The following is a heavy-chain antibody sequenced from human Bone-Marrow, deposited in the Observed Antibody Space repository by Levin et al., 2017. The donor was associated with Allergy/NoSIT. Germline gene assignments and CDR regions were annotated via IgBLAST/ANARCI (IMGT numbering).Heavy chain of an antibody. CDR1: GFNSYG. J-gene: IGHJ3*02. D-gene: IGHD3-10*01. V-gene: IGHV3-33*01. CDR2: IWYDGRKK. CDR3: VREGVSIAAFDR. Sequence: GGSLRLSCLASGFNSYGMHWVRQAPGKGLEWVAVIWYDGRKKYYADAVKDRFTISRDHSKNTLYLQMNSLRVEDTAVYFCVREGVSIAAFDRWGQGTMVTVSP.